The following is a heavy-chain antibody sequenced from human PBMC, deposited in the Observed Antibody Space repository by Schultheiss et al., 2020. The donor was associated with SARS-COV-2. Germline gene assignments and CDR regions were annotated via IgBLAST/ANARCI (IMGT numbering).Heavy chain of an antibody. CDR1: GYTFTGDA. Sequence: ASVKVSCKASGYTFTGDAIHWVRQAPGQSLEWMGWVNAATGDTDYSQKFQGRITITRDTSASTVYLELNSLRSEDTAIYYCARDSGGWYWFDPWGQGTLVTVSS. CDR2: VNAATGDT. D-gene: IGHD6-19*01. V-gene: IGHV1-3*01. J-gene: IGHJ5*02. CDR3: ARDSGGWYWFDP.